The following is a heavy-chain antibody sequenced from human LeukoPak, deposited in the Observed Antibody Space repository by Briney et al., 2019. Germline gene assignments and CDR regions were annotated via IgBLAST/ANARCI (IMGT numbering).Heavy chain of an antibody. CDR2: IYYSGNT. V-gene: IGHV4-39*01. J-gene: IGHJ4*02. CDR3: ARQTGSGLFILP. Sequence: SETLSLTCTVSGVSISSSNSYWGWIRQPPGKGLEWVGSIYYSGNTYYNASLKSQVSISIDTFKNQFSLRLTSVTAADTAVYYCARQTGSGLFILPGGQGTLVTVSS. CDR1: GVSISSSNSY. D-gene: IGHD3/OR15-3a*01.